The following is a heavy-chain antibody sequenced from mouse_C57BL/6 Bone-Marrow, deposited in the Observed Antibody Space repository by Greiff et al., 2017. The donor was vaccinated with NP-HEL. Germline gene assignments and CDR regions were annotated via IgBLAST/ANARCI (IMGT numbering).Heavy chain of an antibody. CDR2: IHPNSGST. Sequence: QVQLQQPGAELVKPGASVKLSCKASGYTFTSYWMHWVKQRPGQGLEWIGMIHPNSGSTNYNEKFKSKATLTVDKSSSTAYMQLSSLTSEDSAVYYCARSGVCGSSFAYWGQGTLVTVSA. CDR1: GYTFTSYW. D-gene: IGHD1-1*01. V-gene: IGHV1-64*01. J-gene: IGHJ3*01. CDR3: ARSGVCGSSFAY.